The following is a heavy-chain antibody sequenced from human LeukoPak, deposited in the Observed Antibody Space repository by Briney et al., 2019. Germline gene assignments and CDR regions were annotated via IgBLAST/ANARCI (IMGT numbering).Heavy chain of an antibody. CDR3: AREPTYSSSWHTTCAS. J-gene: IGHJ5*02. CDR1: GFTFSSYW. Sequence: GGSLRLSCAASGFTFSSYWMSWVRQAPGKGREWVANIKQDGSEEYYVDSVKGRFTISRDSAKNSLYLQMNSLRAEDTAVYYCAREPTYSSSWHTTCASWGQGTLVIVSS. CDR2: IKQDGSEE. D-gene: IGHD6-13*01. V-gene: IGHV3-7*01.